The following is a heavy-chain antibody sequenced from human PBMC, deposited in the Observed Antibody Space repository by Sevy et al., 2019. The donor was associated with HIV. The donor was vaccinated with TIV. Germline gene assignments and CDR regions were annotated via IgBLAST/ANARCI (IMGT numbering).Heavy chain of an antibody. CDR2: IYYSGST. Sequence: SETLSLTCTVSGGSISSSSYYWGWIRQPPGKGLEWIGSIYYSGSTYYNPSLKSRVTISVDTSKNQFSLKLSSVTAADTAVYYCVRTGTSHLYYGMDVWGQGTTVTVSS. V-gene: IGHV4-39*01. CDR1: GGSISSSSYY. D-gene: IGHD1-1*01. CDR3: VRTGTSHLYYGMDV. J-gene: IGHJ6*02.